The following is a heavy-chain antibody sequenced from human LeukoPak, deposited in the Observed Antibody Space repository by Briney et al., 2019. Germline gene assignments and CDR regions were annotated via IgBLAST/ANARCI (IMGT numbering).Heavy chain of an antibody. J-gene: IGHJ4*02. CDR1: GFTFSSHG. CDR3: AKAVAWELLLFDY. CDR2: ISGSGGSA. D-gene: IGHD1-26*01. V-gene: IGHV3-23*01. Sequence: PGGSLRLSCAASGFTFSSHGMSWVRQAPGKGLEWVSAISGSGGSAYYADSVKGRFTISRDNSKNTLYLQMNSLRAEDTAVYYCAKAVAWELLLFDYWGQGTLVTVSS.